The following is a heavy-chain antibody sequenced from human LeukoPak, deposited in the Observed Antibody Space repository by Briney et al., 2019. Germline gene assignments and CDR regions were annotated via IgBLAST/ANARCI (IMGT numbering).Heavy chain of an antibody. Sequence: KTGGFLRLSCAASGFTFSDYYMSWIRQAPGKGLEWVSYISSSGSTIYYADSVKGRFTISRDNAKNSLFLQMNSLRAEDTAVYYCARGYIDSSGYSPRSSFDNWGQGTLVTVSS. V-gene: IGHV3-11*04. CDR2: ISSSGSTI. J-gene: IGHJ4*02. D-gene: IGHD3-22*01. CDR3: ARGYIDSSGYSPRSSFDN. CDR1: GFTFSDYY.